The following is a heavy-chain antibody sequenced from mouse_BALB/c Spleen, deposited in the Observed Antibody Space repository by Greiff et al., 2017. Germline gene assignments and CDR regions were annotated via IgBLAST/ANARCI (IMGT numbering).Heavy chain of an antibody. CDR3: ARSTARAPFDY. CDR2: INPSTGYT. D-gene: IGHD3-2*01. Sequence: VQLQQSGAELAKPGASVKMSCKASGYTFTSYWMHWVKQRPVQGLEWIGYINPSTGYTEYNQKFKDKATLTADKSSSTAYMQLSSLTSEDSAVYYCARSTARAPFDYWGQGTTLTVSS. V-gene: IGHV1-7*01. J-gene: IGHJ2*01. CDR1: GYTFTSYW.